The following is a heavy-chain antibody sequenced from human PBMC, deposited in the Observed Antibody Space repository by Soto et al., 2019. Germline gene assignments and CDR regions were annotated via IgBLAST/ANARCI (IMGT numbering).Heavy chain of an antibody. Sequence: QVQLQQWGAGLLKPSETLSLTCAVYGGSFSGYYWSWIRQPPGKGLEWIGEINHSGSTNYNPSLKSRFTISVDTSKNQFSLKLSSVTAADTAVYYCATILTTVTTSWFDPWGQGTLVTVSS. J-gene: IGHJ5*02. CDR1: GGSFSGYY. CDR3: ATILTTVTTSWFDP. CDR2: INHSGST. D-gene: IGHD4-17*01. V-gene: IGHV4-34*01.